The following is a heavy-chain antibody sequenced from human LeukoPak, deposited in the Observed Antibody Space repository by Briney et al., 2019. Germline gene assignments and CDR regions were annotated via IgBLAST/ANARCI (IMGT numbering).Heavy chain of an antibody. V-gene: IGHV1-2*02. Sequence: ASVKVSCKASGYAFTGHHIVWVRQAPGQGLEWMGWIHPHSGDTNYAQNFQGRVTMTRDTSITTVYMEVSWLTSDDTAIYYCARADRLHGGPYLIGPWGQGTLVTVSS. J-gene: IGHJ5*02. CDR2: IHPHSGDT. CDR3: ARADRLHGGPYLIGP. D-gene: IGHD2-21*01. CDR1: GYAFTGHH.